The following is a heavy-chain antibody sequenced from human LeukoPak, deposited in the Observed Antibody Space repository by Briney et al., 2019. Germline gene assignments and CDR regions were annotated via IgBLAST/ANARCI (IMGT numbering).Heavy chain of an antibody. Sequence: SETLSLTCTVSGGSISSYYWSWIRQPPGKGLEWIGYFHYSGSTNYNPSLKSRVTMSLDTSKNHFSLQPNSVTAADTAVYFCARVNSMIRGVIDSWGQGTLVTVSS. J-gene: IGHJ4*02. CDR3: ARVNSMIRGVIDS. V-gene: IGHV4-59*01. CDR2: FHYSGST. CDR1: GGSISSYY. D-gene: IGHD3-10*01.